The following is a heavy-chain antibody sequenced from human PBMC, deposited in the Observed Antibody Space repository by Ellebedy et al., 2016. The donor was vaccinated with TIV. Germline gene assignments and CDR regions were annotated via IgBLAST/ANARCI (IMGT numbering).Heavy chain of an antibody. D-gene: IGHD4-17*01. J-gene: IGHJ4*02. Sequence: SETLSLTXAVYGGSFSGYYWSWIRQPAGKGLEWIGEINHSGSTNYNPSLKSRVTMSVDTSKNQFSLKLSSVTAADTAVYYCARHDYGDYAIDYWGQGTLVTVSS. V-gene: IGHV4-34*01. CDR2: INHSGST. CDR3: ARHDYGDYAIDY. CDR1: GGSFSGYY.